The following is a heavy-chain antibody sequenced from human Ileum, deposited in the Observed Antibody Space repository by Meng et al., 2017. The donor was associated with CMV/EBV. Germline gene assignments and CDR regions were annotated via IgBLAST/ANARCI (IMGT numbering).Heavy chain of an antibody. CDR3: ARGRATAFQSLDQDYFDY. D-gene: IGHD5-12*01. V-gene: IGHV4-4*07. Sequence: QVQLDASGPGLVKPWETLSLTCSVSGGSSSSYYWSWIRQPAGKGLEWIGRIYISGRTNYNPSLKSRVTMSVDTSKNQFSLNLSSVTAADTAVYYCARGRATAFQSLDQDYFDYWGQGTLVTVSS. J-gene: IGHJ4*02. CDR2: IYISGRT. CDR1: GGSSSSYY.